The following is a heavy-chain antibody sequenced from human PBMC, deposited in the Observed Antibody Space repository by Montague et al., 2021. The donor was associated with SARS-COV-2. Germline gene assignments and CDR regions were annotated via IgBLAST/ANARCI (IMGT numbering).Heavy chain of an antibody. V-gene: IGHV6-1*01. CDR3: ARGVYYDGSGYYSFDY. J-gene: IGHJ4*02. D-gene: IGHD3-22*01. Sequence: CAISGDSVSIYSAAWNWNRQSPSIGLVRLGITYYRSEWYNDYALSVKSRITINPDTSKNHFSLQLNSVTPEDTAIYYCARGVYYDGSGYYSFDYWGQGTLVTVSS. CDR1: GDSVSIYSAA. CDR2: TYYRSEWYN.